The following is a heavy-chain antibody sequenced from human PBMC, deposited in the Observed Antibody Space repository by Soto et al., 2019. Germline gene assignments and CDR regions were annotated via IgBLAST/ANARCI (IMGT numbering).Heavy chain of an antibody. J-gene: IGHJ6*02. D-gene: IGHD4-4*01. CDR3: TTNYYSNYGMDV. CDR2: IKSETDGGTT. Sequence: EVQLVESGGGLVKPGGSLRLSCAASGFTFSNAWMNWVRQAPGKGLEWVGRIKSETDGGTTEYAAPVKGRFTIARDDSKDTLYLQMNSLKTEDTAVYYCTTNYYSNYGMDVWGQGTTVTVSS. CDR1: GFTFSNAW. V-gene: IGHV3-15*07.